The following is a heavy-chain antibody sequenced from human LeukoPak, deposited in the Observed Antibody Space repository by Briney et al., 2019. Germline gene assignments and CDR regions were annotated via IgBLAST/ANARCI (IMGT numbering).Heavy chain of an antibody. CDR2: ISGSGGGV. D-gene: IGHD6-19*01. V-gene: IGHV3-23*01. Sequence: GGSLRLSCAASGFTFSTYAMSWVRRAPGKGLEWVSAISGSGGGVYYADSVKGLFTISRDNSKNTLYLQMNSLRADDTALYYCAKGSSGWPEVGWGIDYWGQGTLVTVSS. CDR1: GFTFSTYA. J-gene: IGHJ4*02. CDR3: AKGSSGWPEVGWGIDY.